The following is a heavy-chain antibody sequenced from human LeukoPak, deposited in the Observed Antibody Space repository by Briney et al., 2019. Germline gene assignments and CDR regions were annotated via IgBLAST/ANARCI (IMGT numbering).Heavy chain of an antibody. V-gene: IGHV1-24*01. CDR3: AILKYDYDSRGYYYVPY. J-gene: IGHJ4*02. CDR1: GYTLTKLA. D-gene: IGHD3-22*01. CDR2: LDPEEGET. Sequence: GASVNVSCTISGYTLTKLAMHWVRQTPGKGLEWMGGLDPEEGETFYAQSLQGRVTMTEDTSTDTAYMELSSLRSEDSAMYYCAILKYDYDSRGYYYVPYWGQGTLVTVSS.